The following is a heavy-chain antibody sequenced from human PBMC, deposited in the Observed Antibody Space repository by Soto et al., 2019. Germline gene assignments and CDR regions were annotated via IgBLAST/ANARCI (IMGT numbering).Heavy chain of an antibody. J-gene: IGHJ4*02. V-gene: IGHV3-30*18. CDR1: GFTFSHYG. Sequence: GGSLRLSCKAPGFTFSHYGMHWVRQAPGKGLEWVADISYEGSMKYYADSVKGRFSISRDNSQNTLYLQMSGLRADDTALYYCAKDISSSEAGCEYWGQGAQVTVSS. CDR2: ISYEGSMK. D-gene: IGHD6-13*01. CDR3: AKDISSSEAGCEY.